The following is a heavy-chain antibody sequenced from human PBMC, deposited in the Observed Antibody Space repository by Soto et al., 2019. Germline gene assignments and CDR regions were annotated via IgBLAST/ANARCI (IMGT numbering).Heavy chain of an antibody. J-gene: IGHJ1*01. CDR3: AKAGYCSTTSCYASFQH. V-gene: IGHV3-9*01. Sequence: EVQLEESGGGVVQPGRSLRLSCAASGFTFDDYAMHWVRQAPGKGLEWVSGISWNSGSIGYADSVKGRFTISRDNAKNSLYLQMNSLRAEDTALYYCAKAGYCSTTSCYASFQHWGQGTLVTVSS. CDR2: ISWNSGSI. D-gene: IGHD2-2*03. CDR1: GFTFDDYA.